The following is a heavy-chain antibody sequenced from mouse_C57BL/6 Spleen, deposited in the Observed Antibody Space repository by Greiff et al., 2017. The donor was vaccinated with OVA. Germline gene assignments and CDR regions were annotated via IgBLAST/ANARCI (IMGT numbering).Heavy chain of an antibody. CDR3: ARANYYGNPAGFAY. V-gene: IGHV1-76*01. CDR2: IYPGSGNT. D-gene: IGHD1-1*01. J-gene: IGHJ3*01. CDR1: GYTFTDYY. Sequence: QVQLKESGAELVRPGASVKLSCKASGYTFTDYYINWVKQRPGQGLEWIARIYPGSGNTYYNEKFKGKATLTAEKSSSTAYMQLSSLTSEDSAVYFCARANYYGNPAGFAYWGQGTLVTVSA.